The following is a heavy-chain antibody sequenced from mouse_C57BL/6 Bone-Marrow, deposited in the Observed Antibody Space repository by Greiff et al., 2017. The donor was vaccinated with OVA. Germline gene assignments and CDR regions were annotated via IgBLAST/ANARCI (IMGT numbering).Heavy chain of an antibody. CDR3: ARLLRYYAMDY. J-gene: IGHJ4*01. CDR2: INPDSSTI. CDR1: GVDFSRYW. Sequence: AASGVDFSRYWMSWVRRAPGKGLEWIGEINPDSSTINYAPSLKDKFIISRDNAKNTLYLQMSKVRSEDTALYYCARLLRYYAMDYWGQGTSVTVSS. V-gene: IGHV4-1*01.